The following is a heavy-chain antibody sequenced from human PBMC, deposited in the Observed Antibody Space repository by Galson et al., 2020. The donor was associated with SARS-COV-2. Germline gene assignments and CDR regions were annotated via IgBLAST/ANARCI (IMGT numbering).Heavy chain of an antibody. CDR3: ATAPVVPAAIPGREPNNWFDP. CDR1: GYTLTELS. J-gene: IGHJ5*02. V-gene: IGHV1-24*01. D-gene: IGHD2-2*01. CDR2: FDPEDGET. Sequence: ASVKVSCKVSGYTLTELSMHWVRQAPGKGLEWMGGFDPEDGETIYAQKFQGRVTMTEDTSTDTAYMELSSLRSEDTAVYYCATAPVVPAAIPGREPNNWFDPWGQGTLVTVSS.